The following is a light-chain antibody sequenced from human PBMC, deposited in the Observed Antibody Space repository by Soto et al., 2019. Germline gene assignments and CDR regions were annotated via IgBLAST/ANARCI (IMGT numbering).Light chain of an antibody. V-gene: IGLV2-8*01. CDR1: SSDVGGYNS. Sequence: QSVLTQPPSASGSPGQSVTISCTGTSSDVGGYNSVSWYQQHPGKAPKLMIYEVNKRPSGVPDRFSASKSDSTASLTVSGLQADDEAHYYCSSYAGSKNLVFGGGTKVTVL. CDR3: SSYAGSKNLV. CDR2: EVN. J-gene: IGLJ2*01.